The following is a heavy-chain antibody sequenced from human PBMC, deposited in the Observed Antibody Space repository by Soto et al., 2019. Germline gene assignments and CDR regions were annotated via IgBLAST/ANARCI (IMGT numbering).Heavy chain of an antibody. Sequence: PSETLSLTCTFSGGSISSYYWILIRQPPGKGLEWIGYIYYSGSTNYNPSLKSRVTISVDTSKNQFSLKLSSVTAADTAVYYCARDGPTAGRFDPWGQGTLVTVSS. J-gene: IGHJ5*02. CDR1: GGSISSYY. V-gene: IGHV4-59*01. CDR2: IYYSGST. CDR3: ARDGPTAGRFDP. D-gene: IGHD5-18*01.